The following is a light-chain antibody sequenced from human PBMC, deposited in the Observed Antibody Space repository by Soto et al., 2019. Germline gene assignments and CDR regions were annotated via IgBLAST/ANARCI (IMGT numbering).Light chain of an antibody. J-gene: IGKJ1*01. V-gene: IGKV1-39*01. Sequence: DIQMTQSPSSLSASLVDRVTITCRASQSISNYLNWYQQKPGKAPMLLIYAASSLQSGVPSRFSGSGSGTDFTLTISSLRPEDFATYYCQQSYSSPWTFGLGTKVDIK. CDR1: QSISNY. CDR3: QQSYSSPWT. CDR2: AAS.